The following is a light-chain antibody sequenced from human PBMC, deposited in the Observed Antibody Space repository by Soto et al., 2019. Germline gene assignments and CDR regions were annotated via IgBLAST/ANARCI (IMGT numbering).Light chain of an antibody. CDR1: QGTNSF. J-gene: IGKJ4*01. CDR3: QRLASCGST. CDR2: AAS. V-gene: IGKV1-9*01. Sequence: IQSIHPPSSLSASLGNRVTITCRARQGTNSFLAWYQQKPGKAPKLLVYAASTLQSGVPSRFIGRGSGTDDTLAICSREREDFAGYYCQRLASCGSTFGVGTKVDIK.